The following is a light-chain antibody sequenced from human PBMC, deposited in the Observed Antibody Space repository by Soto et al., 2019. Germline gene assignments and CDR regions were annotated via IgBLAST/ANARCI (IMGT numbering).Light chain of an antibody. CDR1: VSISRDY. J-gene: IGKJ2*01. V-gene: IGKV3-20*01. CDR3: QQYGGVPYT. CDR2: GAS. Sequence: EIVLTQSPGTLSLSPGQRATLPSRASVSISRDYLAWYQQRLGKAPMLLIYGASSGATGIPDRFSGSGSGTDFTLTISRLEPEDFAIYYCQQYGGVPYTFGQGTKLEIK.